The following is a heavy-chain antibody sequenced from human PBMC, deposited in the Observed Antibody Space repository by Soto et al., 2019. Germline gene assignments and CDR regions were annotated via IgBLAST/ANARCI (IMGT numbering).Heavy chain of an antibody. CDR2: ISSSSSTI. D-gene: IGHD2-15*01. V-gene: IGHV3-48*01. J-gene: IGHJ4*02. CDR1: GFTFSSYS. CDR3: ASSVVVAALGY. Sequence: GGSLRLSCAASGFTFSSYSMNWVRQAPGKGLEWVSYISSSSSTIYYADSVKGRFTISRDNAKNSLYLQMNSLRAEDTAVYYCASSVVVAALGYWGQGTLVTVSS.